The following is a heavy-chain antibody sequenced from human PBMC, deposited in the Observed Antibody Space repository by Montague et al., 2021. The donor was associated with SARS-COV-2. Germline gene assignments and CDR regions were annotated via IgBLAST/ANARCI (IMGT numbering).Heavy chain of an antibody. CDR2: INHSGST. V-gene: IGHV4-34*01. D-gene: IGHD6-19*01. Sequence: SETLSLTCAVYGGSFRGYHWSWIRHPPGKGLEWIGEINHSGSTNYNPSLKSRVTISVDTSKNQFSLKLSSVTAADTAVYYCARGGRQWLVIDPRYYFDYWGQGTLVTVSS. J-gene: IGHJ4*01. CDR3: ARGGRQWLVIDPRYYFDY. CDR1: GGSFRGYH.